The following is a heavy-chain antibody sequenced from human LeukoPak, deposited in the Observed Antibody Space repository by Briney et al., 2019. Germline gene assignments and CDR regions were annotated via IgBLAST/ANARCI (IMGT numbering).Heavy chain of an antibody. J-gene: IGHJ4*02. CDR3: AREATTGLDY. Sequence: SETLSLTCTVSGGSISSYYWSWIRQPPGKGLEWIGYIYYSGSTNYNPSLKSRVTISVDTSKNQFSLKLSSVTAADTAVYYCAREATTGLDYWGQGTLVTVSS. D-gene: IGHD4-17*01. CDR1: GGSISSYY. V-gene: IGHV4-59*12. CDR2: IYYSGST.